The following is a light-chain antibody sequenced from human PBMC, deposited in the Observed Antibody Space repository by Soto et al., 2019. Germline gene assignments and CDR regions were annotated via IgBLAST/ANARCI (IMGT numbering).Light chain of an antibody. CDR2: DAS. V-gene: IGKV1-9*01. J-gene: IGKJ4*01. CDR3: QHGYSTPLT. Sequence: DIQLTQSPSFLSASIGDRVTITCRASQDFSNFLAWYQQKPGRAPKLLMYDASTLQSGVPSRFSGSGSGTEFTLTISSLQPEDFATYFCQHGYSTPLTFGGGTKVDIK. CDR1: QDFSNF.